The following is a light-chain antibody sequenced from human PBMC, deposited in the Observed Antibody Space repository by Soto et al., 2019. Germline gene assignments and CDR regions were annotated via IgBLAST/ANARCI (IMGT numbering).Light chain of an antibody. V-gene: IGKV3-20*01. J-gene: IGKJ2*01. CDR2: GAS. CDR1: QSIPSNY. CDR3: QLYGTSPPRYT. Sequence: DIVLTQSPGTLSLSPGERATLSCRASQSIPSNYLAWYQQKPGQAPRLLIHGASSRATGIPDRFCGSGSGTDFTLTISRLEPEDFAAYYCQLYGTSPPRYTFGLGTKLEIK.